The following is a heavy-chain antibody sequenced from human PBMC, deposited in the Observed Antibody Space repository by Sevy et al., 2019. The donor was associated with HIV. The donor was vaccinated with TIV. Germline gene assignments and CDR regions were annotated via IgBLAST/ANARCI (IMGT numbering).Heavy chain of an antibody. CDR1: GYTFTSYG. J-gene: IGHJ6*03. CDR3: ARAGHHDYGDYGRVNYYYYMDV. V-gene: IGHV1-18*04. Sequence: ASVKVSCKASGYTFTSYGISWVRQAPGQGLEWMGWISAYNGNTNYAQKIQGRVTMTTDTSTSTAYMELRSLRSDDTAMYYCARAGHHDYGDYGRVNYYYYMDVWGKGTTVTVSS. CDR2: ISAYNGNT. D-gene: IGHD4-17*01.